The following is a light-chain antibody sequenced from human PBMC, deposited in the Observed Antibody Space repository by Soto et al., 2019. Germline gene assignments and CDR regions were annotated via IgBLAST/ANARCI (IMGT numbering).Light chain of an antibody. V-gene: IGKV1-39*01. CDR1: QSISSY. Sequence: IQRTQSPSSLSSSLADRVTITCQASQSISSYLKWYKQKPGKAPKLLIYAASSLQSGVPSRFSGSGSGTDFTLTISSLKPEDFVTYYCQQSYSTPLTVGGGTKVDIK. CDR2: AAS. J-gene: IGKJ4*01. CDR3: QQSYSTPLT.